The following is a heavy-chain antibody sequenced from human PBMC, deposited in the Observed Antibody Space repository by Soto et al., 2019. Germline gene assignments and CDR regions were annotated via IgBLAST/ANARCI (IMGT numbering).Heavy chain of an antibody. V-gene: IGHV4-4*02. CDR1: GGSVSSRNW. J-gene: IGHJ4*02. D-gene: IGHD2-15*01. Sequence: QVQLQESGPGLVKPSETLSLTCAVSGGSVSSRNWSSWVRQPPGKGLEWIGQISQSGPANYNPSLKSRVTISVDKSKNQFSLILRSVTAADTAVYFCARRGGRFFDYWGQGILVTVPS. CDR2: ISQSGPA. CDR3: ARRGGRFFDY.